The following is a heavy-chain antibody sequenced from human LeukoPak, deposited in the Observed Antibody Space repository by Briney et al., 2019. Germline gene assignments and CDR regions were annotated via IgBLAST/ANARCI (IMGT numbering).Heavy chain of an antibody. V-gene: IGHV1-46*01. J-gene: IGHJ5*02. CDR3: AREGHRYYYGSGSYYNSNWFDP. CDR2: INPSGGST. Sequence: ASVKVSCKASGYTFTSYYMHWVRQAPGQGLEWMGIINPSGGSTSYAQKFQGRVTMTRDTSTSTVYMELSSLRSEDTAVYYCAREGHRYYYGSGSYYNSNWFDPWGQGTLVTVSS. D-gene: IGHD3-10*01. CDR1: GYTFTSYY.